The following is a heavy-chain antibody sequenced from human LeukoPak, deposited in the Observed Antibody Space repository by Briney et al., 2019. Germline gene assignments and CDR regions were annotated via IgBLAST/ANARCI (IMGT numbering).Heavy chain of an antibody. CDR2: IWYDGSNK. Sequence: GGSLRLSCAASGFTFSSYGMHWVRQAPGKGLEWVAVIWYDGSNKYYADSVKGRFTISRDNSKNTLYLQMNSLRAEDKAVYYCARDNWFGEPRDYFDYWGQGTLVTVSS. V-gene: IGHV3-33*01. CDR1: GFTFSSYG. D-gene: IGHD3-10*01. CDR3: ARDNWFGEPRDYFDY. J-gene: IGHJ4*02.